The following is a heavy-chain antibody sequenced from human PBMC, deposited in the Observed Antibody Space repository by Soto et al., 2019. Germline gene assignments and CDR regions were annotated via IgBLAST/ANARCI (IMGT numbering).Heavy chain of an antibody. CDR2: IWYDGSNK. V-gene: IGHV3-33*08. CDR3: ARDLSGDYGALDT. Sequence: GGSLRLSCAASGFTFNSYTMAWVRQAPGKGLEWVSVIWYDGSNKAYADSVKGRFTISRDNSKNTLYLQMNSLRAEDTAVYYCARDLSGDYGALDTWGQGTMVTVSS. CDR1: GFTFNSYT. J-gene: IGHJ3*02. D-gene: IGHD4-17*01.